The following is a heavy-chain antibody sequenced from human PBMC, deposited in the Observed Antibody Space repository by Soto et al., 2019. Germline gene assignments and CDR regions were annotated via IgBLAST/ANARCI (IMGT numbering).Heavy chain of an antibody. CDR1: GYTFTSYG. CDR3: ARLKADYGDYRFDY. Sequence: ASVKVSCKASGYTFTSYGIIWVRQAPGQGLEWMGIINASGGSTSYAQKFLGRVTMTRDTSTSTVYMELSSLRSEDTAVYYCARLKADYGDYRFDYWGQGTLVTVSS. CDR2: INASGGST. V-gene: IGHV1-46*01. D-gene: IGHD4-17*01. J-gene: IGHJ4*02.